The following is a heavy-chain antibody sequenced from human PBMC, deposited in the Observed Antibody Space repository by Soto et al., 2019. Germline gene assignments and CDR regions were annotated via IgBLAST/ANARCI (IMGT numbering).Heavy chain of an antibody. J-gene: IGHJ6*02. CDR2: IIPIFGTA. D-gene: IGHD3-10*01. Sequence: QVQLVQSGAEVKKPGSSVKVSCKASGGTFSSYAISWVRQAPGQGLEWMGGIIPIFGTANYAQKFQGRVTITADESTSTAYMERSSLRSEDTAVYYCARDPYYYGSEGDYYYGMDVWGQGTTVTVSS. CDR3: ARDPYYYGSEGDYYYGMDV. CDR1: GGTFSSYA. V-gene: IGHV1-69*01.